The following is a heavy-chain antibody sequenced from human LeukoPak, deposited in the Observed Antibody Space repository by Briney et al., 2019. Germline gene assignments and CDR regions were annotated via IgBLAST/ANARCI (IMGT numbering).Heavy chain of an antibody. Sequence: PSETLSLTCTVSGDSISSGNYYWGWVRQPPGKGLEWIGSIHSSGNTYYSPSLRSRVTISKDTSRNQFSLKLSSVTAADTAVYYCAKDLGNWDIDYWGQGTLVTVSS. V-gene: IGHV4-39*07. J-gene: IGHJ4*02. CDR2: IHSSGNT. CDR1: GDSISSGNYY. CDR3: AKDLGNWDIDY. D-gene: IGHD7-27*01.